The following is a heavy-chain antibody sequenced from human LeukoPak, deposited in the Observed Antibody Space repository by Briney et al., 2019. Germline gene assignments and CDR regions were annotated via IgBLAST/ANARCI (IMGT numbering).Heavy chain of an antibody. CDR2: IKHDGSEK. Sequence: AGTLTLSCTASGFTISSYWLSWIRQPPGKGLEWVANIKHDGSEKYNADPVKGRFTIPRNNAKNSLYLQMNSLRAEDTAVYYCARASSTSKYYYYYMDVWGKGTTVTVSS. V-gene: IGHV3-7*01. D-gene: IGHD2-2*01. CDR3: ARASSTSKYYYYYMDV. J-gene: IGHJ6*03. CDR1: GFTISSYW.